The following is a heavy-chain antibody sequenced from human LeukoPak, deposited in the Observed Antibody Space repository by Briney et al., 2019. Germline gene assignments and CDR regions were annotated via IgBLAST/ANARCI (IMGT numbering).Heavy chain of an antibody. Sequence: GASVKVSCKASGYTFTSYDINWVRQAPGQGLEWMGWISAYNGNTNYAQKLQGRVTMTTDTSTSTAYMEVRSLRSDDTAVYYCARDDGSSWYTDSFDPWGQGTLVIVSS. CDR3: ARDDGSSWYTDSFDP. V-gene: IGHV1-18*01. J-gene: IGHJ5*02. D-gene: IGHD6-13*01. CDR2: ISAYNGNT. CDR1: GYTFTSYD.